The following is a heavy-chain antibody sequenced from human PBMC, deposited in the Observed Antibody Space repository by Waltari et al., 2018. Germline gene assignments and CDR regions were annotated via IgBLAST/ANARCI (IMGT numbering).Heavy chain of an antibody. J-gene: IGHJ4*02. CDR2: VHGSGKA. D-gene: IGHD2-15*01. CDR3: ARDRGRGLYLDS. Sequence: QLRLQESGPGLVKPSGTLSLTCVVSGDPVSSSFWWSWVRQSPGKGLAWIGQVHGSGKANYNPSFANRFLISLDTSMNQFSLKVLSATAADTAMYFCARDRGRGLYLDSWGQGTLVTVSP. V-gene: IGHV4-4*02. CDR1: GDPVSSSFW.